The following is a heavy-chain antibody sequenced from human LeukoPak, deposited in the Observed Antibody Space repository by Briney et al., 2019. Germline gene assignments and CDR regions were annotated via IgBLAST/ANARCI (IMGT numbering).Heavy chain of an antibody. CDR2: IIPIFGTA. J-gene: IGHJ3*02. V-gene: IGHV1-69*05. CDR3: ARAIVVVPKNYAFDI. D-gene: IGHD3-22*01. CDR1: GGTFSSYA. Sequence: ASVKVSCKASGGTFSSYAASWVRQAPGQGLEWMGGIIPIFGTANYAQKFQGRVTITTDESTSTAYMELSSLRSEDTAVYYCARAIVVVPKNYAFDIWGQGTMVTVSS.